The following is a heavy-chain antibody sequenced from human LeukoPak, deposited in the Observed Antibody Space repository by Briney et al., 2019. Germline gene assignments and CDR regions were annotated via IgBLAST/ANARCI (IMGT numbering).Heavy chain of an antibody. D-gene: IGHD3-10*01. CDR2: VYGSGST. V-gene: IGHV4-38-2*01. CDR1: GYSIRSGDY. J-gene: IGHJ6*03. CDR3: ARGPFGSGNYYHYYYMDV. Sequence: PSETLSPACAVSGYSIRSGDYWGWIRQPPGKGLEWIGSVYGSGSTYYNTSLKSRVTISVDTSKNQFSLSLNYVTVADTAVYFCARGPFGSGNYYHYYYMDVWGKGTTVTVSS.